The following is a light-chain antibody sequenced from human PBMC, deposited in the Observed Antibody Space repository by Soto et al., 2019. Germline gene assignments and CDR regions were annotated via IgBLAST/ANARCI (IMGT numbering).Light chain of an antibody. Sequence: IVLTQSPGTLSLSPGEGATLSCRASQSVTSSYLAWYQQKPGQAPRLLIYGASSRATGIPDRFSGSGSGTDFTLTISRLEPEDFAVYYCQQYGSSPPWTFGQGTKVDIK. J-gene: IGKJ1*01. CDR1: QSVTSSY. CDR3: QQYGSSPPWT. V-gene: IGKV3-20*01. CDR2: GAS.